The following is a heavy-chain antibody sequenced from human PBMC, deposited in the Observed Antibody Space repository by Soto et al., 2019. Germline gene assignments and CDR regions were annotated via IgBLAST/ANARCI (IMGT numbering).Heavy chain of an antibody. CDR3: AKSYYYGAGSYPLGY. Sequence: QVQLVESGGGVVQPGRSLRLSCAASGFTFSSYGMHWVRQAPGKGLEWVAVISYDGSNKYYADSVKGRFTISRDNSKNTLYLQMNSLRAEDTAVYYCAKSYYYGAGSYPLGYWGQGTLVTVSS. CDR2: ISYDGSNK. V-gene: IGHV3-30*18. D-gene: IGHD3-10*01. J-gene: IGHJ4*02. CDR1: GFTFSSYG.